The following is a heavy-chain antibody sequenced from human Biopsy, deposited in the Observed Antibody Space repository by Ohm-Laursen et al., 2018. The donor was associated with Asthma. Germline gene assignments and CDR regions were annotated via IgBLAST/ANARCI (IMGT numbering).Heavy chain of an antibody. CDR3: AKRRGYSGHDNDY. CDR1: GLTFSSYG. V-gene: IGHV3-30*18. J-gene: IGHJ4*02. CDR2: ISYDGNHK. Sequence: SLRLSCSASGLTFSSYGMHWVRQAPGKGLEWVAVISYDGNHKFYEDSVKGRFTISRDNSKNTLYLQMNSLRTEDTAVYYCAKRRGYSGHDNDYWGQGTLVTVSS. D-gene: IGHD5-12*01.